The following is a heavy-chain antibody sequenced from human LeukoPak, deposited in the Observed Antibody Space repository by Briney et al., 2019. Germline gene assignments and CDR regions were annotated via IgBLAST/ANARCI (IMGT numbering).Heavy chain of an antibody. J-gene: IGHJ4*02. D-gene: IGHD1-1*01. CDR1: GFTISSDE. Sequence: GGSLRLSCAASGFTISSDEMNWARQAPGKGLEWVLYIGSSGSPIYYADSVKGRFSISRDTAKNSLYLQMNSLRAEDTAVYYCARGGSSRPLAHWGQGTLVTVSS. V-gene: IGHV3-48*03. CDR3: ARGGSSRPLAH. CDR2: IGSSGSPI.